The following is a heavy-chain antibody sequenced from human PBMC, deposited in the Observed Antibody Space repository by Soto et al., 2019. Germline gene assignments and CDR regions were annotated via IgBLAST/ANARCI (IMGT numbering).Heavy chain of an antibody. J-gene: IGHJ4*02. CDR3: AREIESDILTGYYKHGFDY. CDR2: INPNSGGT. CDR1: GYTFTGYY. Sequence: GASVKVSCKASGYTFTGYYMHWVRQAPGQGLEWMGWINPNSGGTNYAQKFQGWVTMTRDTSISTAYMELSRLRSDDTAVYYCAREIESDILTGYYKHGFDYWGQGTLVTVSS. D-gene: IGHD3-9*01. V-gene: IGHV1-2*04.